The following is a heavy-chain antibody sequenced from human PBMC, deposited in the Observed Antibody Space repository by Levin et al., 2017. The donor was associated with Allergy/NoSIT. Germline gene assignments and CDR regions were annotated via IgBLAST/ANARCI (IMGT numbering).Heavy chain of an antibody. CDR2: ISSSSSYI. V-gene: IGHV3-21*01. J-gene: IGHJ6*02. CDR1: GFTFSSYS. CDR3: AREGVDTAMGYGMDV. Sequence: GESLKISCAASGFTFSSYSMNWVRQAPGKGLEWVSSISSSSSYIYYADSVKGRFTISRDNAKNSLYLQMNSLRAEDTAVYYCAREGVDTAMGYGMDVWGQGTTVTVSS. D-gene: IGHD5-18*01.